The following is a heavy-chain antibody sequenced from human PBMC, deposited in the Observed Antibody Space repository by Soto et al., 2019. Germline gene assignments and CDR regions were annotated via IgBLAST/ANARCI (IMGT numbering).Heavy chain of an antibody. Sequence: QVQLVQSGAEVKKPGSSVKVSCKASGDTFTIFAISWVRQAPGQGLEWMGGIIPTIGTTNYAQRFQGRITIPGDESTGTAYMELSSLKSEATAVYYCARDLGSGYDPGDYWGQGTLVTVSS. J-gene: IGHJ4*02. V-gene: IGHV1-69*12. D-gene: IGHD5-12*01. CDR3: ARDLGSGYDPGDY. CDR1: GDTFTIFA. CDR2: IIPTIGTT.